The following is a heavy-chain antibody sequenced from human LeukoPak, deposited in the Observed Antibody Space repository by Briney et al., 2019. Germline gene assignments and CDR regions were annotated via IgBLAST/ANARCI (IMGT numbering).Heavy chain of an antibody. Sequence: SETLSLTCAVFGGSFSGYYWTWIRQPPGKGLEWIGEIKHSGSTTYNPSLKSRVTISVDTSKNQFSLKLNSVTAADTAVYYCARERTNYYGSGSARADTFDFWGQGTMVTVSS. J-gene: IGHJ3*01. CDR2: IKHSGST. CDR3: ARERTNYYGSGSARADTFDF. CDR1: GGSFSGYY. D-gene: IGHD3-10*01. V-gene: IGHV4-34*01.